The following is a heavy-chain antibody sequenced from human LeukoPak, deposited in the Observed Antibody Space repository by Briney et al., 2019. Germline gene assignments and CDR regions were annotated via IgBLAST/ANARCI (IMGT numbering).Heavy chain of an antibody. V-gene: IGHV4-34*01. D-gene: IGHD6-6*01. CDR2: INHSGST. Sequence: PSETLSLTCAVYGGSFSGYYWSWIRQPPGKGLEWIGEINHSGSTNYNPSLKSRVTISVDTSKNQFSLKLSSVTAADTAVYYCARGFYSSSSGRARYYYYGMDVWGQGTTVTASS. J-gene: IGHJ6*02. CDR1: GGSFSGYY. CDR3: ARGFYSSSSGRARYYYYGMDV.